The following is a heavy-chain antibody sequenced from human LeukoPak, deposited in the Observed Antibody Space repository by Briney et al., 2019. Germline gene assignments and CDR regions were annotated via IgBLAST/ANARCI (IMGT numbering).Heavy chain of an antibody. Sequence: ASVKVSCKASGGTFTSYGISWVRQAPGQGLEWMGWISAYNGNTNYAQKLQGRVTMTTDTSTSTAYMELRSLRSDDTAVYYCARVLAVAGHWYFDLWGRGTLVTVSS. CDR1: GGTFTSYG. V-gene: IGHV1-18*01. CDR3: ARVLAVAGHWYFDL. CDR2: ISAYNGNT. J-gene: IGHJ2*01. D-gene: IGHD6-19*01.